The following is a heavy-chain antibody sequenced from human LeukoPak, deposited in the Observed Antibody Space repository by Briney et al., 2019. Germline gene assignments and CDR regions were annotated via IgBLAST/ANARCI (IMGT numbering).Heavy chain of an antibody. V-gene: IGHV3-53*01. Sequence: GGSLRLSCVTSPGYGFTSHWMNWVRQAPGRGLEWVSVIYSGGSTYYADSVKGRFTISRDNSKNTLYLQMNSLRAEDTAVYYCARAGYYYDSSGYYYEDHWGQGTLVTVSS. J-gene: IGHJ4*02. CDR2: IYSGGST. D-gene: IGHD3-22*01. CDR1: PGYGFTSHW. CDR3: ARAGYYYDSSGYYYEDH.